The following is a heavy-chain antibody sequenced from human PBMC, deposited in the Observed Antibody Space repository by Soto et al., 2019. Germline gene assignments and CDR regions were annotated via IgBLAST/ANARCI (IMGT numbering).Heavy chain of an antibody. Sequence: GESLKISCKGSGNSFTNYWIAWVRQMPGKGPEWMGIIYPGDSETRYSPSFQGQVTMSVDKSIGTAYLQWSSLKASDTAMYYCARRGSSGWYSAAYWGQGTLVTVSS. CDR1: GNSFTNYW. CDR2: IYPGDSET. D-gene: IGHD6-19*01. V-gene: IGHV5-51*01. J-gene: IGHJ4*02. CDR3: ARRGSSGWYSAAY.